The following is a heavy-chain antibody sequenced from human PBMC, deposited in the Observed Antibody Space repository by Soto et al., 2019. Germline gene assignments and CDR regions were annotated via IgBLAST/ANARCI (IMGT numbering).Heavy chain of an antibody. CDR2: IYQSGST. Sequence: QLQLQESGSGLVKPSQTLSLTCAVSGGSISSGGYSWSWIRQPPGKGLEWIGYIYQSGSTYYNPSLKSRVTISVDRSKNQFSLKLSSVTAADTAVYYCARGGPYQFDYWGQGTLVTVSS. CDR3: ARGGPYQFDY. CDR1: GGSISSGGYS. D-gene: IGHD2-2*01. V-gene: IGHV4-30-2*01. J-gene: IGHJ4*02.